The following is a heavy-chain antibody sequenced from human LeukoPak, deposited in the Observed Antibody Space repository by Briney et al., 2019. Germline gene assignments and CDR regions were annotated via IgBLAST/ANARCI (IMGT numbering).Heavy chain of an antibody. J-gene: IGHJ5*02. CDR2: ISSSSSTI. CDR3: AKGNSGSYSLDWFDP. Sequence: PGGSLRLSCAASGFTFSSYSMNWVRQAPGKGLEWVSYISSSSSTIYYADSVKGRFTISRDNAKNSLYLQMNSLRAEDMALYYCAKGNSGSYSLDWFDPWGQGTLVTVSS. CDR1: GFTFSSYS. D-gene: IGHD1-26*01. V-gene: IGHV3-48*04.